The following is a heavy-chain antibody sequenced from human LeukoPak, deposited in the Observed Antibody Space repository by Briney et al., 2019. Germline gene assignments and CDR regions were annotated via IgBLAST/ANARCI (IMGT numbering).Heavy chain of an antibody. D-gene: IGHD6-19*01. V-gene: IGHV3-23*01. CDR1: GFTFSSYA. CDR2: ISGSGGST. J-gene: IGHJ4*02. CDR3: AKDRGSSGFYNY. Sequence: VGSLRLSCAASGFTFSSYAMSWARQAPGKGLEWVSAISGSGGSTYYADSVKGRFTISRDNSKNTLYLQMNSLRAEDTAVYYCAKDRGSSGFYNYWGQGTLVTVSS.